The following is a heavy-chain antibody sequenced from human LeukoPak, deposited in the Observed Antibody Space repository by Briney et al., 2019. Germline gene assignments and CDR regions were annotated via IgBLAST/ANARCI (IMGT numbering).Heavy chain of an antibody. CDR2: IYHSGST. CDR1: GFIFTDYW. V-gene: IGHV4-4*02. CDR3: ARAGQLVDWFDP. Sequence: GSLLLSCEASGFIFTDYWMTWARQPPGKGLEWIGEIYHSGSTNYNPSLKSRVTISVDKSKNQFSLKLSSVTAADTAVYYCARAGQLVDWFDPWGQGTLVTVSS. J-gene: IGHJ5*02. D-gene: IGHD6-13*01.